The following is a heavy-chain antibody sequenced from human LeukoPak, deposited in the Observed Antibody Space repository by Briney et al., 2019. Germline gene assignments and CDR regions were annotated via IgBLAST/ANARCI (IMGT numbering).Heavy chain of an antibody. CDR1: GFTFSGSS. Sequence: GGSLRLSCAASGFTFSGSSMDWVRQASGKGLEWVGRIRSKAHSYATAYSSSVKGRFTISRDDSKNTAYLQMNSLKTEDTAVYFCTGIPERTKYDYWGQGTLVTVSS. CDR2: IRSKAHSYAT. D-gene: IGHD1-7*01. CDR3: TGIPERTKYDY. J-gene: IGHJ4*02. V-gene: IGHV3-73*01.